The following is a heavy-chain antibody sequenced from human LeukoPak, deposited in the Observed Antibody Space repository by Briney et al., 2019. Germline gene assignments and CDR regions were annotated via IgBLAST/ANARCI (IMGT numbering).Heavy chain of an antibody. V-gene: IGHV3-23*01. CDR3: AKDSSSLYYYYYCMDV. CDR1: GFTFSSYA. J-gene: IGHJ6*03. CDR2: ISGSGGRT. Sequence: GGSLTLSCAASGFTFSSYAMSWVRQAPGKGLEWVSAISGSGGRTYYADSVKGRFTISKDNSKNTLYLQMNSLRAEDTAVYYCAKDSSSLYYYYYCMDVWGKGTTVTVSS. D-gene: IGHD6-6*01.